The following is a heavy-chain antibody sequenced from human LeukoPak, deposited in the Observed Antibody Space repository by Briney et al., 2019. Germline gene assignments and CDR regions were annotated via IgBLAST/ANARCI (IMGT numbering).Heavy chain of an antibody. CDR1: GGSISSGGFY. CDR3: ARHGVAVAGNFDY. V-gene: IGHV4-61*02. Sequence: SQTLSLTCTVSGGSISSGGFYWGWIRQPAGKGLEWIGRIYASGSTNFNPSLKSRVSISLDTSKNQFSLKLSSVTAADTAVYYCARHGVAVAGNFDYWGQGTLVTVSS. CDR2: IYASGST. D-gene: IGHD6-19*01. J-gene: IGHJ4*02.